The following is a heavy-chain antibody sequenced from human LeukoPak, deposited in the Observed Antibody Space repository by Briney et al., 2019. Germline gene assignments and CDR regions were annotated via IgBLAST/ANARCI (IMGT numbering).Heavy chain of an antibody. Sequence: PGGSLSLSRAVSRFTLSSYGMHWVRQAPRKGLEWVAFIRYSGSNEYYADSVKGRFTISRDNSKNTLYLQMNSLRAEDTAVYYCAKGSYYGGNGLAFDIWGQGTMVTVSS. D-gene: IGHD4-23*01. CDR1: RFTLSSYG. CDR3: AKGSYYGGNGLAFDI. CDR2: IRYSGSNE. V-gene: IGHV3-30*02. J-gene: IGHJ3*02.